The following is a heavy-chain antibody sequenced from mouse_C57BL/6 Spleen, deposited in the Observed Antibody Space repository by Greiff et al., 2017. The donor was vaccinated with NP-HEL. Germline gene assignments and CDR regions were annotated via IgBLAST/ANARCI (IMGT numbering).Heavy chain of an antibody. CDR2: ISSGGSYT. V-gene: IGHV5-6*01. J-gene: IGHJ3*01. CDR1: GFTFSSYG. Sequence: EVKLVESGGDLVKPGGSLKLSCAASGFTFSSYGMSWVRQTPDKRLEWVATISSGGSYTYYPDSVKGRFTISRDNAKNTLYLQMSSLKSEDTAMYYCARQGIYYYGSSYERSYFDYWGQGTLVTVSA. CDR3: ARQGIYYYGSSYERSYFDY. D-gene: IGHD1-1*01.